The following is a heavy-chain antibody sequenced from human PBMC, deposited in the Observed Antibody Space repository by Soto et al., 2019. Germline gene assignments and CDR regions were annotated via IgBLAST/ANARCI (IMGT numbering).Heavy chain of an antibody. D-gene: IGHD3-3*01. CDR1: GFSLSTSGVG. Sequence: GSGPTLVNPTQTLTLTCTFSGFSLSTSGVGVGWIRQPPGKALEWLALIYLDDDKRYSPSLKSRLTITKDTSKNQVVLTMTNMDPVDTATYYCAHSGYYDFWSGYPLFDPWGQGTLVTVSS. J-gene: IGHJ5*02. V-gene: IGHV2-5*02. CDR2: IYLDDDK. CDR3: AHSGYYDFWSGYPLFDP.